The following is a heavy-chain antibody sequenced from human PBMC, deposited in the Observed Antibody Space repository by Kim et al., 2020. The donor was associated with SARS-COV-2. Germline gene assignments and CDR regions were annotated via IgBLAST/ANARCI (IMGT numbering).Heavy chain of an antibody. V-gene: IGHV3-48*02. CDR3: ASTYCSGGSCYSIYFQH. D-gene: IGHD2-15*01. J-gene: IGHJ1*01. Sequence: VKGRFTISRDNAKNSLYLQMSSLRDEDTAVYYCASTYCSGGSCYSIYFQHWGQGTLVTVSS.